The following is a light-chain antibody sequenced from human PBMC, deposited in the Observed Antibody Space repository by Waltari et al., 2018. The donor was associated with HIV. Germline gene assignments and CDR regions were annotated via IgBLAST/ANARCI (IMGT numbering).Light chain of an antibody. CDR2: QND. CDR1: SMGWPY. J-gene: IGLJ2*01. CDR3: QAWDSTNVI. V-gene: IGLV3-1*01. Sequence: SFELAQPPSVSVSPGQPASIPCSGDSMGWPYINWYFHQSGRAPVLVIYQNDKRPSGIAERFSGSKSGNTASLTISGAQAMDEGDYYCQAWDSTNVIFGGGTKLTVL.